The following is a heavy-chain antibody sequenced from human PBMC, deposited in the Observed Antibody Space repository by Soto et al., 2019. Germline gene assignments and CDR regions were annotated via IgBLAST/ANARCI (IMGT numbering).Heavy chain of an antibody. CDR3: ARVLGYYYDSSGYYSPNAFDI. V-gene: IGHV3-48*03. CDR1: GFTFSSYE. D-gene: IGHD3-22*01. Sequence: LRLSCAASGFTFSSYEMNWVRQAPGKGLEWVSYISSSGSTIYYADSVKGRFTISRDNAKNSLYLQMNSLRAEDTAVYYCARVLGYYYDSSGYYSPNAFDIWGQGTMVTVSS. CDR2: ISSSGSTI. J-gene: IGHJ3*02.